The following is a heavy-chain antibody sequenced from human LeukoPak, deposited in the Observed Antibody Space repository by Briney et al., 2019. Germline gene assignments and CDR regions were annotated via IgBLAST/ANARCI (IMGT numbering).Heavy chain of an antibody. J-gene: IGHJ4*02. V-gene: IGHV4-59*01. Sequence: SETLSLTCTVSDDSISDYYRGWIRQPPGRGLEWIGYFYNSGRSTYNPSLKSRVTISADTSKNHFSLKLNSVTTADTAVYYCTRGAGWLIDYWGQGILVTVSS. CDR1: DDSISDYY. CDR3: TRGAGWLIDY. D-gene: IGHD3-16*01. CDR2: FYNSGRS.